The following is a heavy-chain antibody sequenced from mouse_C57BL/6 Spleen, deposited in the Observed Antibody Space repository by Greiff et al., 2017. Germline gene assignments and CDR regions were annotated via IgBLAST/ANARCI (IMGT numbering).Heavy chain of an antibody. D-gene: IGHD4-1*01. CDR2: ISSGSSTI. CDR3: ARSAGTRGGYFDY. CDR1: GFTFSDYG. V-gene: IGHV5-17*01. Sequence: EVKVVESGGGLVKPGGSLKLSCAASGFTFSDYGMHWVRQAPEKGLEWVAYISSGSSTIYYADTVKGRFTISRDNAKNTLFLQMTSLRSEDTAMYYCARSAGTRGGYFDYWGQGTTLTVSS. J-gene: IGHJ2*01.